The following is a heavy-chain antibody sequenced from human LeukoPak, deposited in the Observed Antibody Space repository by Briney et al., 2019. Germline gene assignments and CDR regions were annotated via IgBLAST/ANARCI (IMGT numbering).Heavy chain of an antibody. CDR1: GFTFSNAW. Sequence: GGSLRLSCAASGFTFSNAWMSWARQAPGEGLEWVGRIKSKTDGGTRDYAAPVKGRFTISRDDSKNTVYVQMNSLKTEDTAVYYCTTHGPYSSTWYEDYWGQGTLVTVSS. J-gene: IGHJ4*02. V-gene: IGHV3-15*01. D-gene: IGHD6-13*01. CDR3: TTHGPYSSTWYEDY. CDR2: IKSKTDGGTR.